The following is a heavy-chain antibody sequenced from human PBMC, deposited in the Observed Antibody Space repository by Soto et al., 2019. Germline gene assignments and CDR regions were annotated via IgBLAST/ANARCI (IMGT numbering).Heavy chain of an antibody. D-gene: IGHD3-3*01. J-gene: IGHJ5*02. CDR3: ATRITVFGLLIPPFDP. V-gene: IGHV4-34*02. CDR1: GGSVNGYY. CDR2: INHTGGT. Sequence: QVHLQQWGAGLLKPSETLSLTCAVYGGSVNGYYWNWIRQPPGKGLEWIGEINHTGGTHYNPSLKNRVTMSVDTSKNKFCLRISYVTAADTTIYYLATRITVFGLLIPPFDPGGLGTQVTASS.